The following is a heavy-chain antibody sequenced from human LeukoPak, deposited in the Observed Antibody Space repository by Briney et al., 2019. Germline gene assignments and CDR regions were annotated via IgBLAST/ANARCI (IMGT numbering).Heavy chain of an antibody. CDR3: ASRTIAAAGDNWFDP. CDR2: INHSGST. D-gene: IGHD6-13*01. J-gene: IGHJ5*02. Sequence: SETLSLTCAVYGGSFSGYYWNWIRQPPGKGLEWIGEINHSGSTNYNPSLKSRVTISVDTSKNQFSLKLSSVTAADTAVYYCASRTIAAAGDNWFDPWGQGTLVTVSS. V-gene: IGHV4-34*01. CDR1: GGSFSGYY.